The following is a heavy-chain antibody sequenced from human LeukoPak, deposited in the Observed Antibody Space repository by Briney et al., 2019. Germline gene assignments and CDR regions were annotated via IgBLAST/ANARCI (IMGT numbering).Heavy chain of an antibody. CDR3: AREAHDYSNAFDY. V-gene: IGHV1-69*13. Sequence: SVKVSCKASGYTFTSYGISWVRQAPGQGLEWMGGIIPIFGTANYAQKFQGRVTITADESTSTAYMELSSLRSEDTAVYYCAREAHDYSNAFDYWGQGTLVTVSS. J-gene: IGHJ4*02. CDR2: IIPIFGTA. CDR1: GYTFTSYG. D-gene: IGHD4-11*01.